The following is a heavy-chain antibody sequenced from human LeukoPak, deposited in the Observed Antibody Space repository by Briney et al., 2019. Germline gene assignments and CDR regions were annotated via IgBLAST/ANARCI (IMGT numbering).Heavy chain of an antibody. CDR1: GFTFSRYW. V-gene: IGHV3-7*01. Sequence: GGSLRLSCVASGFTFSRYWMTWVRQAPGKGLEWVANMRQDGNEKYYVDSVRGRFTISRDNAKNSLYLQMNSLRAEDTAVYYCATDRRGSNDYWGQGTLVTVSS. CDR2: MRQDGNEK. D-gene: IGHD3-10*01. J-gene: IGHJ4*02. CDR3: ATDRRGSNDY.